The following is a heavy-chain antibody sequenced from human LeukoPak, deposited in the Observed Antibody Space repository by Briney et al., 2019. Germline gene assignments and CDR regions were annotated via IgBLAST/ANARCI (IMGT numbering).Heavy chain of an antibody. Sequence: PGGSLRLSCAASGFTSSAYWMHWVRQVPGKGLVWVSRINSDVSTTNYADSVKGRFTISRDNSKNTLYLQMNSLRAEDTAVYYCAKTSGNLDYWGQGTLVTVSS. V-gene: IGHV3-74*01. D-gene: IGHD2-15*01. CDR2: INSDVSTT. J-gene: IGHJ4*02. CDR1: GFTSSAYW. CDR3: AKTSGNLDY.